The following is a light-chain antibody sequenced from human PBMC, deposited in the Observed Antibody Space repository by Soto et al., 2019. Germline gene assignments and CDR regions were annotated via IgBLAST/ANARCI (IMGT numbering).Light chain of an antibody. V-gene: IGKV3-15*01. CDR1: QSVSSN. J-gene: IGKJ2*01. Sequence: EIVMTQSPATLSVSPGERATLSCRASQSVSSNLAWYQQKPGQAPRLLIYGASTRVTGIPARFSGSRSGTEFTLTISSLQSEEFAVYYCQQYNNWPYTFGQGTKLEIK. CDR3: QQYNNWPYT. CDR2: GAS.